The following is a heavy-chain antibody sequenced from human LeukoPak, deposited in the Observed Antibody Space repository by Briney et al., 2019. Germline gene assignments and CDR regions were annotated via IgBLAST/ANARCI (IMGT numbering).Heavy chain of an antibody. Sequence: SETLSLTCTVSGGSISSYYWSWIRQPPGKGLEWIGYSHYSGITNYNPSLKSRVTISVDTSKNQFSLKLSSVTAADTAVYYCARVKKYSSSSGTNYFHMDVWGRGTTVTVSS. CDR1: GGSISSYY. CDR2: SHYSGIT. V-gene: IGHV4-59*01. CDR3: ARVKKYSSSSGTNYFHMDV. J-gene: IGHJ6*03. D-gene: IGHD6-6*01.